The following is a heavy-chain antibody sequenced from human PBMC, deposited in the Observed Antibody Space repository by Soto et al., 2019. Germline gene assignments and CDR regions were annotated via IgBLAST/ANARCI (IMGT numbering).Heavy chain of an antibody. D-gene: IGHD3-22*01. CDR1: GGTFSSYA. Sequence: QVQLVQSGAEVKKPGSSVKVSCKASGGTFSSYAISWVRQAPGQGLEWMGGIIPIFGTANYAQKLQGRVTMTTDTSTSTAYMELRSLRSDDTAVYYCARDSGSYYYDSSGYSPFDYWGQGTLVTVSS. CDR2: IIPIFGTA. J-gene: IGHJ4*02. CDR3: ARDSGSYYYDSSGYSPFDY. V-gene: IGHV1-69*06.